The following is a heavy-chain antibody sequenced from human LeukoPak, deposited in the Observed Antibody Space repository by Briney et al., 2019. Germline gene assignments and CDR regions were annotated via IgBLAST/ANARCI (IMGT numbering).Heavy chain of an antibody. Sequence: SGTLSLTCAVSGGSISSNNWWSWVRQPPGKGLEWIGEIYHSGSTNYNPSLKSRVTISVDKSKNQFSLKLSSVTAADTAVYYCARVAPELRFLEWLSPPDPAIFDYWGQGTLVTVSS. CDR3: ARVAPELRFLEWLSPPDPAIFDY. D-gene: IGHD3-3*01. CDR2: IYHSGST. V-gene: IGHV4-4*02. J-gene: IGHJ4*02. CDR1: GGSISSNNW.